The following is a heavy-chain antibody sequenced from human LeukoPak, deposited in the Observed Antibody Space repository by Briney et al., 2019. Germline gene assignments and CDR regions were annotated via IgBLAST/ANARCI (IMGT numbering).Heavy chain of an antibody. CDR3: ASLNYGGNSGG. V-gene: IGHV1-69*04. J-gene: IGHJ4*02. CDR2: IIPILGIA. D-gene: IGHD4-23*01. Sequence: SVKVSCKASGGTFSSYAISWVRQAPGQGLEWMRRIIPILGIANYAQKFQGRVTITADKSTSTAYMELSSLRSEDTAVYYCASLNYGGNSGGWGQGTLVTVSS. CDR1: GGTFSSYA.